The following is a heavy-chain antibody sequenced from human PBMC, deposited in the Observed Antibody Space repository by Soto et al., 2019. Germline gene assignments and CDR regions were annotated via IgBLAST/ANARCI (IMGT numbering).Heavy chain of an antibody. CDR3: ARDTSGWDRRGGDAFDI. CDR1: GFTFSSYS. J-gene: IGHJ3*02. Sequence: GGSLRLSCAASGFTFSSYSMNWVRQAPGKGLEWVSSISSSSSYIYYADSVKGRFTISRDNAKNSLYLQMNSLRAEDTAVYYCARDTSGWDRRGGDAFDIWGQGTMVTVS. CDR2: ISSSSSYI. D-gene: IGHD6-19*01. V-gene: IGHV3-21*01.